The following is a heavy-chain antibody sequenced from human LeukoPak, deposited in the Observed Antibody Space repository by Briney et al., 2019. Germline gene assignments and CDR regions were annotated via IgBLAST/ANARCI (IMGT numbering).Heavy chain of an antibody. D-gene: IGHD2-15*01. J-gene: IGHJ6*03. V-gene: IGHV3-30*02. CDR2: IRYDGSNK. CDR1: GFTFSSYG. CDR3: AKVLPHSLRGGYYYYYMDV. Sequence: PGGSLRLSCAASGFTFSSYGMHWVRQAPGKGLEWVAFIRYDGSNKYYADSVKGRFTISRDNSKNTLYLQMNSLRAEDTAVYYCAKVLPHSLRGGYYYYYMDVWGKGTTVTVSS.